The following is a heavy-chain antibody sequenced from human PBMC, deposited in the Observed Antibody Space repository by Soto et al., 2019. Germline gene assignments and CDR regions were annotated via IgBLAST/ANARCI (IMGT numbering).Heavy chain of an antibody. V-gene: IGHV3-48*03. CDR2: ISSSGSTI. J-gene: IGHJ2*01. CDR3: ARVYKVGWHIYWYFDL. D-gene: IGHD1-20*01. Sequence: PGGSLRLSCAASGFTFSSYEMNWVRQAPGKGLEWVSYISSSGSTIYYADSVKGRFTISRDNAKNSLYLQMNSLRAEDTAVYYCARVYKVGWHIYWYFDLWGRGTLVTVSS. CDR1: GFTFSSYE.